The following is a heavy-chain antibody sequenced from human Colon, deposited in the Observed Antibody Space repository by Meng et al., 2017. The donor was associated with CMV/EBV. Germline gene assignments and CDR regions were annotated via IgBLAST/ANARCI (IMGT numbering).Heavy chain of an antibody. Sequence: GESLKISCVASGFTFTNYAIHWVRQSPGKGLEWVAIIYFDGNNKYYRDSVKGRFTISRDNSRNTVYLQMNSLRAEDTGVYYCASTGPLYGLYFCYWGQGTLVTVSS. V-gene: IGHV3-33*01. D-gene: IGHD2-8*01. CDR1: GFTFTNYA. J-gene: IGHJ4*02. CDR3: ASTGPLYGLYFCY. CDR2: IYFDGNNK.